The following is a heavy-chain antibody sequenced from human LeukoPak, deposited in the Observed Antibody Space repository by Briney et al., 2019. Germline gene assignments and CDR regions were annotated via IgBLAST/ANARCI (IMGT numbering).Heavy chain of an antibody. CDR3: ARLYNDPGTLTYFDY. CDR1: GGSISSSSYY. D-gene: IGHD1-14*01. J-gene: IGHJ4*02. Sequence: PSETLSPTCTVSGGSISSSSYYWGWIRQPPGKGLEWIGSIYYSGSTYYNPSLKSRVTISVDTSKNQFSLKLSSVTAADTAVYYCARLYNDPGTLTYFDYWGQGTLVTVSS. CDR2: IYYSGST. V-gene: IGHV4-39*01.